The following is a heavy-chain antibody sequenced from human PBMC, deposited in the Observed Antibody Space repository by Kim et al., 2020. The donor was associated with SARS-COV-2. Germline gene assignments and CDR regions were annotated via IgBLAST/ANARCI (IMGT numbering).Heavy chain of an antibody. D-gene: IGHD6-13*01. CDR1: GGPFSGHH. Sequence: SETLSLTCAVYGGPFSGHHWGWIRQFPGKGLEWIGEINHSGSTNYNPSLRSRITMSADASKKQFSLQLRSMTAADTADYYCVREGGLRRSSNPPDYWGQG. CDR3: VREGGLRRSSNPPDY. CDR2: INHSGST. V-gene: IGHV4-34*01. J-gene: IGHJ4*02.